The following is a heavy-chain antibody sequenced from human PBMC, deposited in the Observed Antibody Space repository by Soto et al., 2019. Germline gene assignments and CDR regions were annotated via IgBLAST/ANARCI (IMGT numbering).Heavy chain of an antibody. CDR3: ARHPYYYGSGSYYKFNYGMDV. J-gene: IGHJ6*02. CDR1: GYSFTSYW. CDR2: IYPGDSDT. Sequence: PWESLKISCKGSGYSFTSYWIGWVRQMPGKGLEWMGIIYPGDSDTRYSPSFQGQVTISADKSISTAYLQWSSLKASDTAMYYCARHPYYYGSGSYYKFNYGMDVWGQGTTVTVSS. D-gene: IGHD3-10*01. V-gene: IGHV5-51*01.